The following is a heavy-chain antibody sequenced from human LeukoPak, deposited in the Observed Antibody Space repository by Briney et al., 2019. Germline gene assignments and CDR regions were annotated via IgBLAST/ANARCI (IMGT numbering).Heavy chain of an antibody. Sequence: KASETLSLTCTVPGGSISSSSYYWGWIRQPPGKGLEWIGSIYYSGSTYYNPSLKSRVTISVDTSKNQFSLKPSSVTAADTAVYYCARLAKVAGITGTTRWFRPYYFDYWGQGTLVTVSS. CDR2: IYYSGST. D-gene: IGHD1-7*01. J-gene: IGHJ4*02. CDR3: ARLAKVAGITGTTRWFRPYYFDY. CDR1: GGSISSSSYY. V-gene: IGHV4-39*01.